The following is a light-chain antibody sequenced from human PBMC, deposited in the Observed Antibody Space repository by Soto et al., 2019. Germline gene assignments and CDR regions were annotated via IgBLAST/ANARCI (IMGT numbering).Light chain of an antibody. V-gene: IGLV1-44*01. Sequence: QSVLTQPPSASGTPGQRVTISCSGSSSNIGSNTVNWYQQLPGTAPKLLIYSNNQRPSGVPDRFSGSKSGTSASLAISGLQSADEADYYCAAWDDSLNVVVFGGGTKVTVL. CDR3: AAWDDSLNVVV. CDR1: SSNIGSNT. CDR2: SNN. J-gene: IGLJ2*01.